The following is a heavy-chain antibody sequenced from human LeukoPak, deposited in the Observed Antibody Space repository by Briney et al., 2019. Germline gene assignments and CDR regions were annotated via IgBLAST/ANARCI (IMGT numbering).Heavy chain of an antibody. J-gene: IGHJ3*02. CDR1: GFTFSSYG. CDR3: ARDCSSTSCLRDDAFDI. Sequence: GGSLRLSCAASGFTFSSYGMHWVRQAPGKGLEWVAVIWYDGSNKYYAGSVKGRFTISRDNSQNTLYLQMNSLRAEDTAVYYCARDCSSTSCLRDDAFDIWGQGTMVTVSS. V-gene: IGHV3-33*01. CDR2: IWYDGSNK. D-gene: IGHD2-2*01.